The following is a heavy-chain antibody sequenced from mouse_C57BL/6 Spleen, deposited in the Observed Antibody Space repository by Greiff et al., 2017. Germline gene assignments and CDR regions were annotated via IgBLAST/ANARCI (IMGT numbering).Heavy chain of an antibody. J-gene: IGHJ3*01. D-gene: IGHD2-4*01. V-gene: IGHV5-17*01. Sequence: EVQRVESGGGLVKPGGSLKLSCAASGFTFSDYGMHWVRQAPEKGLEWVAYISSGSSTIYYADTVKGRFTISRDNAKNTLFLQMTSLRSEDTAMYYCARGDYDRGFAYWGQGTLVTVSA. CDR3: ARGDYDRGFAY. CDR1: GFTFSDYG. CDR2: ISSGSSTI.